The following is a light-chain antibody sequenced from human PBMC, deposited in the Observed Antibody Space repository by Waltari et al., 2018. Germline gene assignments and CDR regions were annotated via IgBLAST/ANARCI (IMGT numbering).Light chain of an antibody. V-gene: IGKV1-39*01. CDR2: AAS. Sequence: DIQMTQSPSSLSASVGYRVTITCRASQTISTYLNWYQQTAGKAPKLLIYAASTLQSGVPSRFRGSGSGTDFTLTISSLQPEDFATYYCHQSHTAPHTFGQGTKLEIK. CDR3: HQSHTAPHT. CDR1: QTISTY. J-gene: IGKJ2*01.